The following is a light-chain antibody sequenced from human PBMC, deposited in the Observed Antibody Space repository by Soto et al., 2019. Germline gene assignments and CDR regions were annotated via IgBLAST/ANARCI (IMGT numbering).Light chain of an antibody. Sequence: QSALTQPASVSGSPGQSITISCTGTSSDVGSYNLVSWYQQHPGKAPKLMIYEGSKRPSGVSDRFSGSNSGNTASLTICGLQAEDEADYYCCSYAGSSDVVFGGGTKLTVL. CDR3: CSYAGSSDVV. V-gene: IGLV2-23*01. J-gene: IGLJ2*01. CDR2: EGS. CDR1: SSDVGSYNL.